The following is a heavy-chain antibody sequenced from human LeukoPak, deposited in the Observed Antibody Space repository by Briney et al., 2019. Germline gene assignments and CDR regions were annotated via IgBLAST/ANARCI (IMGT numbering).Heavy chain of an antibody. CDR3: ARLSCSSSTCYFPNAFDI. J-gene: IGHJ3*02. Sequence: KPSETLSLTCTVSGGSISSGNYYWGWIRQPPGTGLEWIGNIYYSGSTYYNPSLKSRVTISVDTSKNQFSLKLNSVTAADTAVYFCARLSCSSSTCYFPNAFDIWGQGTMVTVSS. D-gene: IGHD2-2*01. CDR2: IYYSGST. V-gene: IGHV4-39*01. CDR1: GGSISSGNYY.